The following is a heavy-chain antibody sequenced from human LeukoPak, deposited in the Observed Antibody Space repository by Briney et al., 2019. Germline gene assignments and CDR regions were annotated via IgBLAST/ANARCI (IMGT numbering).Heavy chain of an antibody. D-gene: IGHD2-8*01. Sequence: GGSLRLSCAASEFTFSKAWMSWVRQAPGQGLEWVGRIKSETDGGATEYAEAVKGRFSISRDDSKNLLFLDMNNLKAEDTGVYFCTSKDVPRTYAGSDTWGQGTMVIVSS. J-gene: IGHJ3*02. CDR3: TSKDVPRTYAGSDT. CDR1: EFTFSKAW. V-gene: IGHV3-15*01. CDR2: IKSETDGGAT.